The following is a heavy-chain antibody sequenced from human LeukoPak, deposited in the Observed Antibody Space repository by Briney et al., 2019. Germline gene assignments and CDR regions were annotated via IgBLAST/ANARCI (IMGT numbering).Heavy chain of an antibody. V-gene: IGHV1-69*13. Sequence: HAASVKVSCKASGGTFSSYGISWVRQAPGQGLELMGGIIPILGTSNYAQKFQGRVTITADESTSTAYMELSSLRSEDTAIYYCARDLRWFGELSLNFSYYYYYYGMDVWGQGTTVTVSS. CDR3: ARDLRWFGELSLNFSYYYYYYGMDV. CDR1: GGTFSSYG. D-gene: IGHD3-10*01. CDR2: IIPILGTS. J-gene: IGHJ6*02.